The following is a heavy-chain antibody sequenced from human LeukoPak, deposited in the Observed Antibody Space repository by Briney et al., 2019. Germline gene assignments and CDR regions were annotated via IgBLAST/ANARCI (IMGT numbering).Heavy chain of an antibody. J-gene: IGHJ3*02. D-gene: IGHD3-22*01. Sequence: GSLRLSCAASGFTFSSYAMSWVRQAPGKGLEWVSGISGSGDTTYYADSVKGRFTVSRDSSKNTLYLQMNSLRAGDTAVYYCAKDLLARDSSGYYHDAFDMWGQGTTVTVSS. V-gene: IGHV3-23*01. CDR3: AKDLLARDSSGYYHDAFDM. CDR1: GFTFSSYA. CDR2: ISGSGDTT.